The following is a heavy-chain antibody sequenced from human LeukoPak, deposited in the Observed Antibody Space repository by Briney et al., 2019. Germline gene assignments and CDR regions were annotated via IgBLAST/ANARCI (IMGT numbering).Heavy chain of an antibody. V-gene: IGHV1-2*02. Sequence: ASVKVSCKASGYTFTGYYMHWVRQAPGQGLEWMGWINPNSGGTNYAQKFQGRVTKTRDTSISTAYMELSRLRSDDTAVYYCARDLPWLVRYFDYWGQGTLVTVSS. D-gene: IGHD6-19*01. J-gene: IGHJ4*02. CDR1: GYTFTGYY. CDR3: ARDLPWLVRYFDY. CDR2: INPNSGGT.